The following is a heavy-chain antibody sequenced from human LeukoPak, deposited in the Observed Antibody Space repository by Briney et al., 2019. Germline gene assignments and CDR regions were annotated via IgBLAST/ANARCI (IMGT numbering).Heavy chain of an antibody. V-gene: IGHV1-2*02. CDR3: ARESVAGTADDAFDI. D-gene: IGHD6-19*01. Sequence: ASVKVSCKASGYTFTSYAMNWVRQAPGQGLEWMGWINPNSGGTNYAQKFQGRVTMTRDTSISTAYMELSRLRSDDTAVYYCARESVAGTADDAFDIWGQGTMVTVSS. J-gene: IGHJ3*02. CDR2: INPNSGGT. CDR1: GYTFTSYA.